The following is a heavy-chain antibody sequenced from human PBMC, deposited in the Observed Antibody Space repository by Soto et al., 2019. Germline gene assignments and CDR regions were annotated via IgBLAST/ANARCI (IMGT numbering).Heavy chain of an antibody. V-gene: IGHV4-34*01. Sequence: SETLSLTCAVYGGSFSGYYWSWIRQPPGKGLEWIGEINHSGSTNYNPSLKGRVTISVDTSKNQFSLKLSSVTAADTAVYYCARVYCSGGSCYPTGVYYYYYRDVWGKGTTVTVSS. D-gene: IGHD2-15*01. CDR1: GGSFSGYY. CDR3: ARVYCSGGSCYPTGVYYYYYRDV. J-gene: IGHJ6*03. CDR2: INHSGST.